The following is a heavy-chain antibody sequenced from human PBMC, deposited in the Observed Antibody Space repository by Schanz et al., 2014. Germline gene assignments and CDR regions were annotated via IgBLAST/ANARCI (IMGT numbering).Heavy chain of an antibody. CDR3: VRDERISSGVWFDP. V-gene: IGHV3-74*02. D-gene: IGHD3-22*01. CDR1: GFTVSSNY. Sequence: VQLVESGGGVVQPGGSLRLSCAVSGFTVSSNYMSWVRQAPGKGLSWVSRIDGEGTDTRYADSVKGRFTISRDNARNMVFLQMSSLRADDTAVYYCVRDERISSGVWFDPWGQGTLVTVSS. CDR2: IDGEGTDT. J-gene: IGHJ5*02.